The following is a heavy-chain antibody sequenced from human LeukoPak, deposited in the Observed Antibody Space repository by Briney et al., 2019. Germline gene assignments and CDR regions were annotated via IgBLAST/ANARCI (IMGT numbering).Heavy chain of an antibody. CDR1: GFTVSSNY. Sequence: GGSLRLSCAASGFTVSSNYMSWVRQAPGKGLEWVSVIYSCGSTYYADSVKGRFTISRDNSKNTLYLQMNSLRAEDTAVYYCARESSYYFDYWGQGTLVTVSS. D-gene: IGHD6-6*01. V-gene: IGHV3-66*03. J-gene: IGHJ4*02. CDR3: ARESSYYFDY. CDR2: IYSCGST.